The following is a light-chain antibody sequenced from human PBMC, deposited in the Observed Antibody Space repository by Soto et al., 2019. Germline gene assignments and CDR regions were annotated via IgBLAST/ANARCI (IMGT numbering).Light chain of an antibody. Sequence: QSALTQPPSASGSPGQSVTISCTGTGSDVGGYNYVSWYQRNPGKAPRLMIYEVTKRPSGVPGRFSGSKSGNTASLTVSGLQAEDEADYYCSSYAGGNDYVVFGGGTKLTVL. CDR3: SSYAGGNDYVV. J-gene: IGLJ2*01. CDR1: GSDVGGYNY. V-gene: IGLV2-8*01. CDR2: EVT.